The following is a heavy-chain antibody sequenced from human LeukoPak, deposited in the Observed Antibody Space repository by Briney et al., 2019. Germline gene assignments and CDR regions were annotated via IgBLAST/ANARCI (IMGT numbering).Heavy chain of an antibody. D-gene: IGHD2-8*02. CDR1: GYTFTSYY. J-gene: IGHJ5*02. V-gene: IGHV1-46*01. CDR3: ARGHIPGGFPSNWFDP. Sequence: GASVKVSCKASGYTFTSYYMHWVRQAPGQGLEWMGIINPSGGSTSYAQKFQGRVTMTRDTSTSTVYMELSSLRSEDTAVYYCARGHIPGGFPSNWFDPWGQGTLVTVSS. CDR2: INPSGGST.